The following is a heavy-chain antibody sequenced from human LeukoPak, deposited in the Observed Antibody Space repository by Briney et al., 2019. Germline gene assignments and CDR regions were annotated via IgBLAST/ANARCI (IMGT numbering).Heavy chain of an antibody. J-gene: IGHJ4*02. V-gene: IGHV3-48*03. CDR2: ISTSGSTT. Sequence: GGSLRLSCVASGFTFSDYEVNWVRQAPGKGVEWVAYISTSGSTTHYADSVKGRFTISRDTAKNSLFLQMNSLRAEDTAVYYCARGAQWVIDYWGQGTLVTVSS. D-gene: IGHD1-26*01. CDR3: ARGAQWVIDY. CDR1: GFTFSDYE.